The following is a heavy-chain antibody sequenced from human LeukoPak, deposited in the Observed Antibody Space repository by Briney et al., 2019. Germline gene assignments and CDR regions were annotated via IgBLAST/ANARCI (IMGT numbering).Heavy chain of an antibody. CDR2: INQNSYTM. D-gene: IGHD5-12*01. CDR1: GFSFIDSY. CDR3: ARDRSSPHSAYDWGHLDS. J-gene: IGHJ4*02. Sequence: PGGSLRLSRAAPGFSFIDSYMTWIRQAPGKGLEWISNINQNSYTMYYADSVKGRFTISRDNAKSSLYLHMNSLRVEDTAVYYCARDRSSPHSAYDWGHLDSRGQGTLVAVSS. V-gene: IGHV3-11*01.